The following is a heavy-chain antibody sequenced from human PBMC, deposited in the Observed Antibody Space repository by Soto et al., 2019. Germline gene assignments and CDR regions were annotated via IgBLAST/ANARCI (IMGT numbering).Heavy chain of an antibody. CDR1: GDFISYYS. Sequence: SETLSLTCTVSGDFISYYSWAWIRQSAGKGLEWIGRVYSTGTIFYNPSLKSRATMSVDTSKNQFSLKLTSVNAADTAVYYGARDHFGRNTRAFDPWGQGTLVTVSS. J-gene: IGHJ5*02. D-gene: IGHD3-10*01. CDR3: ARDHFGRNTRAFDP. V-gene: IGHV4-4*07. CDR2: VYSTGTI.